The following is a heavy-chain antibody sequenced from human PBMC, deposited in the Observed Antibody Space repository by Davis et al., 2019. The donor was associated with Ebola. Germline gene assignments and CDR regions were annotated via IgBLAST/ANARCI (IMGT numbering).Heavy chain of an antibody. V-gene: IGHV3-48*01. CDR2: ISSSSSTI. CDR3: ARDPEMGQYLESGGQGPIGLPPGALLQEHL. D-gene: IGHD3-16*01. J-gene: IGHJ6*01. Sequence: GESLKISCAASGFTFSSYSMNWVRQAPGKGLEWVSYISSSSSTIYYADSVKGRFTISRDNAKNSLYLQMNSLRAEDTAMYYCARDPEMGQYLESGGQGPIGLPPGALLQEHLWG. CDR1: GFTFSSYS.